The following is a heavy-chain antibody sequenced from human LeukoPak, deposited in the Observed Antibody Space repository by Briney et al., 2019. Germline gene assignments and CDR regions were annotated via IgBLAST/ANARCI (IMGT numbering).Heavy chain of an antibody. CDR2: IYYSGST. D-gene: IGHD3-22*01. V-gene: IGHV4-59*01. CDR1: GGSISSYY. Sequence: PSETLSLTCTVSGGSISSYYWSWIRQPPGKGLEWIGYIYYSGSTNYNPSLKSRVTVSVDTSKNQFSLKLSSVTAADTAVYYCARDSPGTYYYDSSGYGNWFDPWGQGTLVTVSS. CDR3: ARDSPGTYYYDSSGYGNWFDP. J-gene: IGHJ5*02.